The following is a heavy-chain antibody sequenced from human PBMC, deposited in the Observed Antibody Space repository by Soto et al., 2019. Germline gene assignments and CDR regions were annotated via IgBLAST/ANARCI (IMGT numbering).Heavy chain of an antibody. CDR3: ARVRGYSGYDYAFDI. Sequence: GGSLRLSRAASGFTFSSYWMHWVRQAPGKGLVWVSRINSDGSSTSYADSVKGRFTISRDNAKNTLYLQMNSLRAEDTAVYYCARVRGYSGYDYAFDIWGQGTMVTVSS. CDR2: INSDGSST. D-gene: IGHD5-12*01. J-gene: IGHJ3*02. CDR1: GFTFSSYW. V-gene: IGHV3-74*01.